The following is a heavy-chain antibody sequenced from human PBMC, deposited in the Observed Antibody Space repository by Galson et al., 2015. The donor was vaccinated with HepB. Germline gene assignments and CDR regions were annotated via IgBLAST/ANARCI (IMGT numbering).Heavy chain of an antibody. D-gene: IGHD5-12*01. J-gene: IGHJ4*02. CDR2: INPNSGGT. V-gene: IGHV1-2*06. CDR1: GYTFTGYY. Sequence: SVKVSCKASGYTFTGYYMHWVRQAPGQGLEWMGRINPNSGGTNYAQKFQGRVTMTRDTSISTAYMELSRLRSDDTAVYYCARDLGPLDPSGYDLGGDYWGQGTLVTVSS. CDR3: ARDLGPLDPSGYDLGGDY.